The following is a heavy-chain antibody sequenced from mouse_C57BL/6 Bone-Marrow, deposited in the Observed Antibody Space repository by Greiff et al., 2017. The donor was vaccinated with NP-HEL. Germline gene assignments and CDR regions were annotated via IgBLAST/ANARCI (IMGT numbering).Heavy chain of an antibody. CDR1: GYTFTSYW. Sequence: QVQLKESGAELAKPGASVKLSCKASGYTFTSYWMHWVKQRPGQGLEWIGYINPSSGYTKYNQKFKDTATLTADKSSSTAYMQLSSLPYDDSAVYYCAGPLDGYSRGGYFDVWGTGTTVTVSS. D-gene: IGHD2-3*01. CDR2: INPSSGYT. J-gene: IGHJ1*03. V-gene: IGHV1-7*01. CDR3: AGPLDGYSRGGYFDV.